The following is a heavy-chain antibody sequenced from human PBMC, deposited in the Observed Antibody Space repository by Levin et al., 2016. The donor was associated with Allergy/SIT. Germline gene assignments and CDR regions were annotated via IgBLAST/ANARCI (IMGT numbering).Heavy chain of an antibody. Sequence: WVRQAPGQGLEWMGAIVPVIGIPKYAQRFQGRATITADKSTSTAYVELSSLRFEDTARYYCARGKDLEGGHMDYWGRGTVVTVSS. D-gene: IGHD3-3*01. V-gene: IGHV1-69*10. J-gene: IGHJ4*02. CDR2: IVPVIGIP. CDR3: ARGKDLEGGHMDY.